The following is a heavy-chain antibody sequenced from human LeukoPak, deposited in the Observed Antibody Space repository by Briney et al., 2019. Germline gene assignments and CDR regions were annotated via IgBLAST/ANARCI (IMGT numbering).Heavy chain of an antibody. V-gene: IGHV4-34*01. Sequence: PSETLSLTCAVYGGSFSGYYWSWIRQPPGKGLEWIGEIKHSGTTNYNPSLKSVVTISVDPSKIQFSLKLCSVTAADTAVSYCARRLRSAPFDYWGQGTLVTVSS. CDR2: IKHSGTT. J-gene: IGHJ4*02. CDR1: GGSFSGYY. CDR3: ARRLRSAPFDY.